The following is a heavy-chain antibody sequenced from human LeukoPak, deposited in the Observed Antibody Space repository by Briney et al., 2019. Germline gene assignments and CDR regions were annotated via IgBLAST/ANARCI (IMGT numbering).Heavy chain of an antibody. Sequence: GGSLRLSCAASGFTFSSHWIHWVRQPPGKGLMWVSTINSAGSSTPYADSVKGRFTISRDNAKNTMYLQMNSLRVEDTAVYYCARGGTYSWDGLDIWGQGTMVTVSS. CDR1: GFTFSSHW. J-gene: IGHJ3*02. CDR3: ARGGTYSWDGLDI. D-gene: IGHD1-26*01. CDR2: INSAGSST. V-gene: IGHV3-74*01.